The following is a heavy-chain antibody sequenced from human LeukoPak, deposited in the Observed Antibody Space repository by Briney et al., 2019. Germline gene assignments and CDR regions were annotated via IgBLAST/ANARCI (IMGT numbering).Heavy chain of an antibody. Sequence: SETLSLTCTVSGGSISSYYWSWIRQPPGKGLEWIGYIYYSGSTDYNPSLKSRVTISVDTSKNQFSLKLSSVTAADTAVYYCARDIGNMDVWGKGTTVTVSS. J-gene: IGHJ6*03. CDR3: ARDIGNMDV. CDR2: IYYSGST. V-gene: IGHV4-59*01. D-gene: IGHD3-10*01. CDR1: GGSISSYY.